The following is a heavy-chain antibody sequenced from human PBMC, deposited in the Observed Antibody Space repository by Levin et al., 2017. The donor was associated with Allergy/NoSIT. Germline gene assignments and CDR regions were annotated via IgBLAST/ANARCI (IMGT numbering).Heavy chain of an antibody. V-gene: IGHV4-39*02. CDR3: ARLRRTNYWYFDL. Sequence: SETLSLTCTVSGGSMSSSSYFWAWVRQPPGTGLEWIGMIYYSGTTYYNPSLKSRVTLSVDTSKNHFSLQLTSVTAADTAMYFCARLRRTNYWYFDLWGRGTLVTVSS. J-gene: IGHJ2*01. CDR1: GGSMSSSSYF. D-gene: IGHD2-8*01. CDR2: IYYSGTT.